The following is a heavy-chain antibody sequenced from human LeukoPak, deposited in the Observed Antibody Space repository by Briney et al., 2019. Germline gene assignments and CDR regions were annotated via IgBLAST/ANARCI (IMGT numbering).Heavy chain of an antibody. Sequence: SETLSLTCTVSGGSISSSSHYWGWIRQPPGKGLEWIGYIYYSGSTNYNPSLKSRVTISVDTSKNQFSLKLSSVTAADTAVYYCARRPPTGDYGMDVWGQGTTVTVSS. CDR3: ARRPPTGDYGMDV. V-gene: IGHV4-61*05. CDR1: GGSISSSSHY. J-gene: IGHJ6*02. D-gene: IGHD7-27*01. CDR2: IYYSGST.